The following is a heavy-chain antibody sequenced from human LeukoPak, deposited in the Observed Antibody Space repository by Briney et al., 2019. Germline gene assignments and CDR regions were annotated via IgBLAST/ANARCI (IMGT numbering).Heavy chain of an antibody. Sequence: GGSLRLSCAASGFTFSSYAMHWVRQAPGKGLEWVAVISYDGSNKYYADSVKGRFTISRDNSKNTLYLQMNSLRAEDTAVYYCARDIAAAGSYYFDYWGQGTLVTVSS. J-gene: IGHJ4*02. CDR2: ISYDGSNK. CDR1: GFTFSSYA. V-gene: IGHV3-30-3*01. CDR3: ARDIAAAGSYYFDY. D-gene: IGHD6-13*01.